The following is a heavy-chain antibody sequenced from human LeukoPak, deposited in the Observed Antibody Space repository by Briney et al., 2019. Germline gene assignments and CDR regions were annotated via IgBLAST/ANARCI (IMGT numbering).Heavy chain of an antibody. CDR2: IYPGDSDT. CDR3: ARGGDYRSSWFDY. Sequence: GESLKISCKGSGYRFTSYWIGWVRQMPEKGLEWMGIIYPGDSDTRYSPSFQGQVTISADESISTAYLQWNSLKASDTAMYYCARGGDYRSSWFDYWGQGTLVTVSS. D-gene: IGHD6-13*01. CDR1: GYRFTSYW. V-gene: IGHV5-51*01. J-gene: IGHJ4*02.